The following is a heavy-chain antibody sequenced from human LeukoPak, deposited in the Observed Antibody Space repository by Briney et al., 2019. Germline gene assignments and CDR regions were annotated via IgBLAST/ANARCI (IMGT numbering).Heavy chain of an antibody. J-gene: IGHJ4*02. Sequence: KPSQTLSLTCTVSGGSISNGDYYWSWLRQPPGKGLEWIAYIYYTGSTDYNPSLKSRVTISVDTSKEQFSLKVSSVTDADTAVYYCARGVYHFDDWGQGILVTVSS. CDR2: IYYTGST. D-gene: IGHD5/OR15-5a*01. CDR3: ARGVYHFDD. CDR1: GGSISNGDYY. V-gene: IGHV4-30-4*01.